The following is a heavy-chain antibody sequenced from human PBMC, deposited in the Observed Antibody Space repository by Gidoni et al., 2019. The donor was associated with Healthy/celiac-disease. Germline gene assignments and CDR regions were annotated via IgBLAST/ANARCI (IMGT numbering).Heavy chain of an antibody. CDR2: ISYDGSNK. J-gene: IGHJ6*02. CDR3: AREPWGVGDNSNGMDV. D-gene: IGHD4-4*01. CDR1: GFTLSRYA. V-gene: IGHV3-30*04. Sequence: QVQLVESGGGVVQPGRSLRLSCAASGFTLSRYAMHWVRQAPGKGLEWVAVISYDGSNKYYADSVKGRFTISRDNSKNTLYLQMNSLRAEDTAVYYCAREPWGVGDNSNGMDVWGQGTTVTVSS.